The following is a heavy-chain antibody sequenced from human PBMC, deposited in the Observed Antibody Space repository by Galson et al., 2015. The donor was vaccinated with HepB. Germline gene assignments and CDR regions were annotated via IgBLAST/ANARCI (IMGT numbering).Heavy chain of an antibody. CDR1: GYTFTNYG. CDR2: ISAYNGST. CDR3: AREPPDSSGWYGSSDY. D-gene: IGHD6-19*01. V-gene: IGHV1-18*04. Sequence: SVKVSCKASGYTFTNYGISWVRQAPGQGLEWMGWISAYNGSTNYAQRLQGRVTMTIDTSTSTAYMDLRSLRSDDTAVYYCAREPPDSSGWYGSSDYWGQGTLVTVSS. J-gene: IGHJ4*02.